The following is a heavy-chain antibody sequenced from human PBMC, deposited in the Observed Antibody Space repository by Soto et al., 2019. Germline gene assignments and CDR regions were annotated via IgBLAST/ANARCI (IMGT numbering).Heavy chain of an antibody. J-gene: IGHJ4*02. CDR1: GFTFNDHA. Sequence: TGGSLRLSCGASGFTFNDHAMHWVRQAPGKGLEWVSGISWNSGSVGYADSVKGRFTISRDNAKNSVYLQMSSLRAEDTALYYCAKDSGGGVGLFDYWGQGTLVTVSS. CDR2: ISWNSGSV. CDR3: AKDSGGGVGLFDY. D-gene: IGHD3-16*01. V-gene: IGHV3-9*01.